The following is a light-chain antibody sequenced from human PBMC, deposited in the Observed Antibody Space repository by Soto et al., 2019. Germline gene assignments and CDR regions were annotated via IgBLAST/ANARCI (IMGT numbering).Light chain of an antibody. J-gene: IGKJ4*01. Sequence: MTQSIASLSVSPWERATLSCRASQSVSGSLGWYQQKPGQAPRLIIYDASVRATGIPARFSGSGSGTDFTLTISSLEPEDFAVYYCQEGTYWPAFGGGTKVDI. V-gene: IGKV3-11*01. CDR3: QEGTYWPA. CDR1: QSVSGS. CDR2: DAS.